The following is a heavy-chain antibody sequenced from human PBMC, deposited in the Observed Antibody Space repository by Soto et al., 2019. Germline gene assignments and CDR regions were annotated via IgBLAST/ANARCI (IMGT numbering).Heavy chain of an antibody. V-gene: IGHV3-23*01. CDR1: GFTFSNYA. J-gene: IGHJ4*02. CDR3: ARTDKCNSHSRGRANRFDY. CDR2: LTSGGGS. Sequence: EVQLLESGGGLVQPGGSLRLFCAASGFTFSNYAMTWVRQAPGKGLEWVSTLTSGGGSYYGDTVRDRFTITSDNYKSTLYLQMNSLSAEVTAVYYCARTDKCNSHSRGRANRFDYWGQGTLVTVSS. D-gene: IGHD4-4*01.